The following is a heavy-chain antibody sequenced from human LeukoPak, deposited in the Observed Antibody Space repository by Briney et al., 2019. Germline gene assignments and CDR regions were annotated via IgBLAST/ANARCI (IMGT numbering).Heavy chain of an antibody. V-gene: IGHV3-7*01. J-gene: IGHJ3*02. CDR2: IKQDGSEK. D-gene: IGHD3-10*02. Sequence: PGGSLRLSCAVSGFTFSSYWMSWVRQAPGKGLEWVANIKQDGSEKYYVDSVKGRFTISRDNAKNSLYLQMNSLRAEDTAVYYCARDITMSRGAFDIWGQGTMVTVSS. CDR3: ARDITMSRGAFDI. CDR1: GFTFSSYW.